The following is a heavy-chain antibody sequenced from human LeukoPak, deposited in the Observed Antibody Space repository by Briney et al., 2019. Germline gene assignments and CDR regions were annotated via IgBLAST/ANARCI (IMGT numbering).Heavy chain of an antibody. J-gene: IGHJ4*02. CDR3: ARDLDDSSGDDY. D-gene: IGHD3-22*01. CDR1: GFTFTGYY. CDR2: INPDSGGA. Sequence: GASVKVSCKTSGFTFTGYYIHWVRQAPGQGFEWIGWINPDSGGADYAQKFQGRVTMTRDRSISTVYMELNSLTSDDTAVYYCARDLDDSSGDDYWGQGTLVTVSS. V-gene: IGHV1-2*02.